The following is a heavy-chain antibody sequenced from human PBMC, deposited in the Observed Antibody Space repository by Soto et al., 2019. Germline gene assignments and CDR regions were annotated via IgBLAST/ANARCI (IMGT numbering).Heavy chain of an antibody. D-gene: IGHD6-13*01. J-gene: IGHJ6*03. CDR2: IYYSGST. CDR3: ARHRGVGGAAAGTATGKVYYYYYYMDV. Sequence: SETLSLTCTVSGGSISSSSYYWGWIRQPPGKGLEWIGSIYYSGSTYYNPSLKSRVTISVDTSKNQFSLKLSSVTAADTAVYYCARHRGVGGAAAGTATGKVYYYYYYMDVWGKGTTVTVSS. CDR1: GGSISSSSYY. V-gene: IGHV4-39*01.